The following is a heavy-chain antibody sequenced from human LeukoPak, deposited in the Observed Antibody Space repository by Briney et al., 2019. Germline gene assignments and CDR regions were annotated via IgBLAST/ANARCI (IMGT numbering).Heavy chain of an antibody. D-gene: IGHD6-19*01. V-gene: IGHV4-4*07. CDR1: GGSISSYY. Sequence: KPSETLSLTCTVSGGSISSYYWSWIRQPAGKGLEWIGRIYTSGSTNYNPSLKSRVTMSVDTSKNQFSLKLSSVTAADTAVYYCARDVYSSGWYGTYYYYGMDVWGQGTTVTVSS. CDR2: IYTSGST. J-gene: IGHJ6*02. CDR3: ARDVYSSGWYGTYYYYGMDV.